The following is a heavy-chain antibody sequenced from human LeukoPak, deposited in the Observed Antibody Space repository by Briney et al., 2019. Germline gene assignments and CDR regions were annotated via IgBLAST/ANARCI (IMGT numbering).Heavy chain of an antibody. Sequence: ASVKVSCKASAYTFTDYYMHWVRQAPGQGLEWMGWINPNTGGTNYAQKFQGRVTMTRDTSISTAYMELSSLRSEDTAFYYCASYLSGWPMKYWGQGTLVTVSS. V-gene: IGHV1-2*02. J-gene: IGHJ4*02. D-gene: IGHD6-19*01. CDR2: INPNTGGT. CDR3: ASYLSGWPMKY. CDR1: AYTFTDYY.